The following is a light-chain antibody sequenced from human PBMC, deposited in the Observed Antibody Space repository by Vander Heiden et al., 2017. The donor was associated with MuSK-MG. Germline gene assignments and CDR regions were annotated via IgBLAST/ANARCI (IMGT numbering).Light chain of an antibody. CDR1: QSVSSY. J-gene: IGKJ4*01. V-gene: IGKV3-11*01. CDR3: QQRSNWPLT. Sequence: EILLTQSPATLSLSPGERATLSCRASQSVSSYLAWYQQKPGQAPRLLIFEASNRAIGIPARFSGSGSGTDFTLTISSLEPEDFAVYYCQQRSNWPLTFGGGTKVEIK. CDR2: EAS.